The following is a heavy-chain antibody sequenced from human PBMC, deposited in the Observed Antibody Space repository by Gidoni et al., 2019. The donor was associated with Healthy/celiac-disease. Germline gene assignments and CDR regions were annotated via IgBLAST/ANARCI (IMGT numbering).Heavy chain of an antibody. V-gene: IGHV3-9*01. J-gene: IGHJ4*02. D-gene: IGHD2-2*01. CDR2: MRWKSGSI. CDR3: AKSVVGYCSSTSCSAFDY. Sequence: EVQLVESGGGLVQPGRSLRLSCAASGFTFDDYALHWVRQAPGKGLEWGSGMRWKSGSIGYADSVKGRFTISRDNAKNSWYLQMNRLRAEDTALYYCAKSVVGYCSSTSCSAFDYWGQGTLVTVSS. CDR1: GFTFDDYA.